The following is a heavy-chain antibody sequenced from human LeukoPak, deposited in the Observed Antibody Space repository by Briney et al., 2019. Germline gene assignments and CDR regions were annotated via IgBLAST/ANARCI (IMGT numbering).Heavy chain of an antibody. CDR1: GYTFTDYY. J-gene: IGHJ5*02. Sequence: ASVKVSCKASGYTFTDYYMHWVRQAPGQGLEWMGWINPNSGGTNYAQKLQGRVTMTTDTSTSTAYMELRSLRSDDTAVYYCARDGRHRYYYDRSGNYGSWFDPWGQGTLVTVSS. D-gene: IGHD3-22*01. V-gene: IGHV1-2*02. CDR2: INPNSGGT. CDR3: ARDGRHRYYYDRSGNYGSWFDP.